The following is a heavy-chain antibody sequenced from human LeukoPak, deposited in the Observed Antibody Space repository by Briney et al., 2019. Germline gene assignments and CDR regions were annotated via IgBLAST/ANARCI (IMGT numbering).Heavy chain of an antibody. D-gene: IGHD6-19*01. V-gene: IGHV3-48*01. J-gene: IGHJ4*02. Sequence: GGSLRLSCAASGFTFSSYSMNWVRQAPGKGLEWVSYISSSTTTIYYADSVKGRFTISRDDSKNTLYLQMKSLRVDDTAVYFCANPSYSSGWYVTYWGQGTLVTVSS. CDR1: GFTFSSYS. CDR2: ISSSTTTI. CDR3: ANPSYSSGWYVTY.